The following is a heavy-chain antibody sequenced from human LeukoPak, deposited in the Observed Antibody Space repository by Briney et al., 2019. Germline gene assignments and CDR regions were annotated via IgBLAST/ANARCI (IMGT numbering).Heavy chain of an antibody. D-gene: IGHD5-12*01. CDR3: ARDDQYSGYED. J-gene: IGHJ4*02. Sequence: GGSLRLSCAASGFTFSSYSMNWVRQAPGKGLEGVSSISSSSSYIYYADSVKGRFTISRDNAKNSLYLQMNSLRAEDTAVYYCARDDQYSGYEDWGQGTLVTVSS. V-gene: IGHV3-21*01. CDR1: GFTFSSYS. CDR2: ISSSSSYI.